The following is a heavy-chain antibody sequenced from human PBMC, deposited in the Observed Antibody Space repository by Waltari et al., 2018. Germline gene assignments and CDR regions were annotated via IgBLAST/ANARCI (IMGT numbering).Heavy chain of an antibody. V-gene: IGHV3-48*03. Sequence: EVQLVESGGGLVQPGGSLRISCAASGFTFRSYEMNWVRQAPGKGLGWVSYISSSGSTIYYADSVKGRFTISRDNAKNSLYLQMNSLRAEDTAVYYCAREATVTTEFDYWGQGTLVTVSS. D-gene: IGHD4-17*01. J-gene: IGHJ4*02. CDR3: AREATVTTEFDY. CDR2: ISSSGSTI. CDR1: GFTFRSYE.